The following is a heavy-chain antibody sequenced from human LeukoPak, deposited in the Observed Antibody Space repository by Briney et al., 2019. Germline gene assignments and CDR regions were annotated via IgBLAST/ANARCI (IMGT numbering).Heavy chain of an antibody. J-gene: IGHJ6*03. D-gene: IGHD3-22*01. CDR1: GFTFGISW. V-gene: IGHV3-7*01. CDR3: GRVYYDTSGYSLGNYFYYMDV. CDR2: IKPDGSEK. Sequence: PGGSLRLSCAASGFTFGISWMSWVRQAPGMGLECVANIKPDGSEKYYVDSVKGRFTISRDNAKNSLYLQMNSLRAEDTAVYYCGRVYYDTSGYSLGNYFYYMDVWGKGTTVTVSS.